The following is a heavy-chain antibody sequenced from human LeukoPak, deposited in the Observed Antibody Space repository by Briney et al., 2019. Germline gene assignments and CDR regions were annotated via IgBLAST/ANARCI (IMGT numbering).Heavy chain of an antibody. CDR1: GGSISSYY. Sequence: SETLSLTCTVSGGSISSYYWSWIRQPPGKGLEWIGYIYYSGSTNYNPSLKSRVTISVDTSKNQFSLKLSSVTAADTAVYYCARHARKGCSSSWFHYWGQGTLVTVSS. D-gene: IGHD6-13*01. V-gene: IGHV4-59*08. J-gene: IGHJ4*02. CDR2: IYYSGST. CDR3: ARHARKGCSSSWFHY.